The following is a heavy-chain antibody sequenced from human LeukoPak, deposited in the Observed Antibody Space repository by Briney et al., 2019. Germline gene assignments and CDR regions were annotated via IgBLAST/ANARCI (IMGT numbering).Heavy chain of an antibody. CDR3: AKPIWGAFPREMDV. D-gene: IGHD3-16*01. J-gene: IGHJ6*04. CDR2: ISSSSSTI. V-gene: IGHV3-48*01. CDR1: GFTFSSYS. Sequence: GGSLRLSCAASGFTFSSYSMNWVRQAPGKGLEWVSYISSSSSTIYYADSVKGRFTISRDNSKNTLFLQMNSLRAEDTALYYCAKPIWGAFPREMDVWGKGTTVTISS.